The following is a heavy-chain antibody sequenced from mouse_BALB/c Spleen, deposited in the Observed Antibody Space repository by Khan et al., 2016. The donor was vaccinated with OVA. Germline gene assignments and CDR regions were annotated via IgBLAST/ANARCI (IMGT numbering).Heavy chain of an antibody. CDR1: GYSFTGYN. CDR2: IDPYYGGI. Sequence: VQLKQSGPELEKPGASVKISCKASGYSFTGYNMNWVKQSNGKSLEWIGNIDPYYGGISYNQKFKGKATLTVDKSSRTAYMQLKSLTSEDSAVYYCTRSTWYIDVWGAGTTVTVSS. J-gene: IGHJ1*01. CDR3: TRSTWYIDV. V-gene: IGHV1-39*01.